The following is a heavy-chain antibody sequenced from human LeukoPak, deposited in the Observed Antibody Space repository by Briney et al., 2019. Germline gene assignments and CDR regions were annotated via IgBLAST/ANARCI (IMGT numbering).Heavy chain of an antibody. J-gene: IGHJ6*02. V-gene: IGHV3-74*01. D-gene: IGHD2-2*01. CDR2: INSGGSST. Sequence: GGSLRLSCAASGFTFSSYWMYWVRQAPGKGLVWVSRINSGGSSTSYADSVKGRFTISRDNAKNTLYLQMNSLRAEDTAVYYCARGVVVPAAMRNYYYYYGMDVWGQGTTVTVSS. CDR1: GFTFSSYW. CDR3: ARGVVVPAAMRNYYYYYGMDV.